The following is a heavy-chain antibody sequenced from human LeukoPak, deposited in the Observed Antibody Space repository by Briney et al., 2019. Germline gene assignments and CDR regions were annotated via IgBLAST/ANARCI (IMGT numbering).Heavy chain of an antibody. J-gene: IGHJ4*02. V-gene: IGHV3-7*01. CDR3: AGKDNTGSSAY. CDR1: GFTFSNFW. D-gene: IGHD3-22*01. CDR2: IKQDGSEK. Sequence: PGGSLRLSCAASGFTFSNFWVSWVRQAPGKGLEWVANIKQDGSEKYYVDSVKGRFTISRDNAKNSLYLQMSSLRGDDTALYYCAGKDNTGSSAYWGQGTLVTVSS.